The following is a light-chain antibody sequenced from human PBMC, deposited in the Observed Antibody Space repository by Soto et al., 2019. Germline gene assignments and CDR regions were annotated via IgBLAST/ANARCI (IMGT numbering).Light chain of an antibody. CDR3: QQYGSSPPWT. V-gene: IGKV3-20*01. CDR1: QSVSSSY. CDR2: GAS. Sequence: EIVLTQSPGTRLLSQGETATLSGRASQSVSSSYLAWYQQNPGQAPRLLIYGASSRATGIPDSFSGSGSGTDFTLTISRLEPEDFAVYYCQQYGSSPPWTFGQGTKVEI. J-gene: IGKJ1*01.